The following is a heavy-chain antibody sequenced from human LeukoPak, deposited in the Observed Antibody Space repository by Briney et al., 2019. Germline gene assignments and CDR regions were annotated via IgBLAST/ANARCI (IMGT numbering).Heavy chain of an antibody. D-gene: IGHD4-11*01. CDR3: ARIYSFDAFDL. CDR1: GFTFSSYG. J-gene: IGHJ3*01. Sequence: PGGSLRLSCVASGFTFSSYGMNWVRQAPGKGLEWVSSITISSRYIYYADSVKGRFTISRDNAKSSLFLQMDSLRVEDTAVYYCARIYSFDAFDLWGQGTMVTVSS. V-gene: IGHV3-21*01. CDR2: ITISSRYI.